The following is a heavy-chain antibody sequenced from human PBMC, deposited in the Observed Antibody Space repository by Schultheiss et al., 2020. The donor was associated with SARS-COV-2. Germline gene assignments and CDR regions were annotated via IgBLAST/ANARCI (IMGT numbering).Heavy chain of an antibody. CDR1: GASISSSY. D-gene: IGHD4-17*01. J-gene: IGHJ4*02. Sequence: SETLSLTCTVSGASISSSYWTWIRQPPGKGLEWIAYVYYTGSSDYNPSLKSRVTISVDTSKNQFSLKLSSVTAADTAVYYCARNSYGAPFDYWGQGTLVTVSS. CDR2: VYYTGSS. CDR3: ARNSYGAPFDY. V-gene: IGHV4-59*08.